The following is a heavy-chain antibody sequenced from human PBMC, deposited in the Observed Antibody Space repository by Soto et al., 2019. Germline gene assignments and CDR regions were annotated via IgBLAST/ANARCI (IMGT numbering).Heavy chain of an antibody. D-gene: IGHD3-3*01. CDR1: GFTFSGYW. V-gene: IGHV3-7*01. J-gene: IGHJ4*01. CDR3: GRVFGAYNFVGW. Sequence: EVLLVESGGGLVQPGGSMRLSCAASGFTFSGYWMSWVRQAPGKGLEWVANIRYDESEQHYVDSVEGRFTISRDNAKNSLFLQMHSLRAEDTAVYFCGRVFGAYNFVGWWGQGTLVTVSS. CDR2: IRYDESEQ.